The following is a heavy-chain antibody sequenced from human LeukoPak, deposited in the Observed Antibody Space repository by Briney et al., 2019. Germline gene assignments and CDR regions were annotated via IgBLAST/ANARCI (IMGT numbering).Heavy chain of an antibody. Sequence: PGGSLRLSCAASGFSFSVYWMHWVRQAPGKGPVWVSRIKTDGSITDYADSVKGRFTISRDNSKNTLYLQMNSLRAEDTAVYYCAKIPQVATYTVPNFDFWGQGTLVTVSS. CDR3: AKIPQVATYTVPNFDF. CDR1: GFSFSVYW. D-gene: IGHD3-16*01. V-gene: IGHV3-74*01. J-gene: IGHJ4*02. CDR2: IKTDGSIT.